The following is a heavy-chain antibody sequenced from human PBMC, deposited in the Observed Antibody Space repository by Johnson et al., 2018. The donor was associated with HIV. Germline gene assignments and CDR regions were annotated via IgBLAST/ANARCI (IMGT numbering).Heavy chain of an antibody. Sequence: VQLVESGGGLVQPGRSLRLSCAASGFTFDDTAMHWVRQAPGKGLEWVSGISWYSGSVGYADSVKGRFTISRDNAKNSLYLQMNSLRAEDTALYYCAKDIVAGYGDSRGAFEIWGQGTMVTVSS. V-gene: IGHV3-9*01. D-gene: IGHD4-17*01. CDR1: GFTFDDTA. J-gene: IGHJ3*02. CDR3: AKDIVAGYGDSRGAFEI. CDR2: ISWYSGSV.